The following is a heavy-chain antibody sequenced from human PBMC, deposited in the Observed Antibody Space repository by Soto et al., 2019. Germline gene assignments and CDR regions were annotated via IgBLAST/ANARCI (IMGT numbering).Heavy chain of an antibody. J-gene: IGHJ6*02. V-gene: IGHV6-1*01. D-gene: IGHD1-26*01. CDR2: TYYRSKWYN. CDR1: GDSVSSNSAA. CDR3: AREKAVEPFRAAYYYYCGMDV. Sequence: SQTLSLTCAISGDSVSSNSAAWNWIRQSPSRGLEWLGRTYYRSKWYNDYAVSVKRRITINPDTSKNQFSLQLNSVTPEDTAVYYCAREKAVEPFRAAYYYYCGMDVWGQGTRVTVSS.